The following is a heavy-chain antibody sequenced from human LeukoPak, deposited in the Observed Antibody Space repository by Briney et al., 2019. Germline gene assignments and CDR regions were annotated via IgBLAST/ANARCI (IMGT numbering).Heavy chain of an antibody. CDR2: IIPILGIA. V-gene: IGHV1-69*04. Sequence: ASVTVSCKASGGTFSSYAISWVRQAPGQGLEWMGRIIPILGIANYAQKFQGRVTITADKSTSTAYMELSSLRSEDTAVYYCARDRWSSSSFGYWGQGTLVTVSS. J-gene: IGHJ4*02. CDR1: GGTFSSYA. CDR3: ARDRWSSSSFGY. D-gene: IGHD6-6*01.